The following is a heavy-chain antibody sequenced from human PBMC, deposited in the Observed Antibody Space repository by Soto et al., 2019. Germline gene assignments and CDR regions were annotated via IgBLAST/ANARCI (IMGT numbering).Heavy chain of an antibody. CDR3: ARWRSSTYYYYGMDV. CDR2: IWYDGSNK. J-gene: IGHJ6*02. D-gene: IGHD1-26*01. V-gene: IGHV3-33*01. Sequence: PGGSLRLSCAASGFTFSSYGMHWVRQAPGKGLEWVAVIWYDGSNKYYADSVKGRFTISRDNSKNTLYLQMNSLRAEDTAVYYCARWRSSTYYYYGMDVWGQGTTVTVS. CDR1: GFTFSSYG.